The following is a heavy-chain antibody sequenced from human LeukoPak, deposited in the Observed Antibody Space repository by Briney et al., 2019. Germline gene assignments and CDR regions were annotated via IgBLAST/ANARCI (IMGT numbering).Heavy chain of an antibody. Sequence: ASVKVPCKASGYTFTNYIISWVRQAPGQGLEWMGWISAYNGNTNYAQKLQGRVTMTTDTSTATAYMELRSLRSDDTAVYYCARGGNYFRFDPWGQGTLVTVSS. CDR1: GYTFTNYI. J-gene: IGHJ5*02. D-gene: IGHD1-26*01. CDR3: ARGGNYFRFDP. CDR2: ISAYNGNT. V-gene: IGHV1-18*01.